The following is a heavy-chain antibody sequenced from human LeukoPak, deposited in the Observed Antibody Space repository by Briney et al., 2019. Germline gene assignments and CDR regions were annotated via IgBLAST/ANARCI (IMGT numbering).Heavy chain of an antibody. CDR2: INPSGGST. J-gene: IGHJ4*02. Sequence: ASVTVSYKASGYTFTSYYMHWVRQAPGQGREWMGIINPSGGSTSYAQKFQGRVTMTRDTSISTAYMELSRLRSDDTAVYYCARMSCSGGSCAFDYWGQGTLVTVSS. CDR3: ARMSCSGGSCAFDY. D-gene: IGHD2-15*01. CDR1: GYTFTSYY. V-gene: IGHV1-46*01.